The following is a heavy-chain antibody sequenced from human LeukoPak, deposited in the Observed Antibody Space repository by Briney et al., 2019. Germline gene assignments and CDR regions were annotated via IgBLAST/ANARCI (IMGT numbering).Heavy chain of an antibody. J-gene: IGHJ4*02. V-gene: IGHV4-39*07. CDR1: GGSISSSSYY. CDR3: ARDLFGTPPVYGWIIDY. Sequence: PSETLSLTCTVSGGSISSSSYYWGWIRQPPGKGLEWIGSIYYSGSTYYNPSLKSRVTISVDTSKNQFCLKLSSVTAADTAVYYCARDLFGTPPVYGWIIDYWGQGTLVTVSS. CDR2: IYYSGST. D-gene: IGHD3-10*01.